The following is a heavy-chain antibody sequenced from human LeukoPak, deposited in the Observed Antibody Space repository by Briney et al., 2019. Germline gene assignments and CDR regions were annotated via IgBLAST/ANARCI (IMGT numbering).Heavy chain of an antibody. J-gene: IGHJ4*02. V-gene: IGHV1-24*01. D-gene: IGHD3-16*02. CDR1: GGTFSSYA. Sequence: ASVKVSCKASGGTFSSYAISWVRQAPGQGLEWMGGFDPEDGETIYAQKFQGRVTMTEDTSTDTAYMELSSLRSEDTAVYYCATDRKRNDYVWGSYRPFDYWGQGTLVTVSS. CDR3: ATDRKRNDYVWGSYRPFDY. CDR2: FDPEDGET.